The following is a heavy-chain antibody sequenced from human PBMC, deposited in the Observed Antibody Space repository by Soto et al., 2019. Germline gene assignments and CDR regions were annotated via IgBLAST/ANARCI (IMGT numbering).Heavy chain of an antibody. D-gene: IGHD6-6*01. J-gene: IGHJ4*02. V-gene: IGHV3-30-3*01. CDR1: GFNFRDYT. CDR2: VSFHGGDK. Sequence: GGSLRLSCALSGFNFRDYTMHWVRQAPGKGLEWVAVVSFHGGDKNYADSIKGRYTISRDNSNNTLYLQMNSLRPEDTALYYCAREVAYTSSYFAFWGPGTVVTVSA. CDR3: AREVAYTSSYFAF.